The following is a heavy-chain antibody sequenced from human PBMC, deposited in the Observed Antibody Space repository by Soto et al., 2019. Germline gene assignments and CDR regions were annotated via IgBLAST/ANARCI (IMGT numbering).Heavy chain of an antibody. D-gene: IGHD3-10*01. CDR1: GDSINSDKYY. V-gene: IGHV4-39*01. Sequence: SETLSLTCSVSGDSINSDKYYWGWIRQPPGKGLEWIGSIYYRGNTYYNPSLQTRVTISLDKSKSQFSLRLNSVTAADSAVYFCARGQVGSDSWFGESFDYWGQGTLVTVSS. CDR2: IYYRGNT. CDR3: ARGQVGSDSWFGESFDY. J-gene: IGHJ4*02.